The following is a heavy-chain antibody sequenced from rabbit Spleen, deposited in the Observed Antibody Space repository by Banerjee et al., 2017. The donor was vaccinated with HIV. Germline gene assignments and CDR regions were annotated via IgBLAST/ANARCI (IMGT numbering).Heavy chain of an antibody. CDR3: ARTWTTGYTYMMTFNL. J-gene: IGHJ4*01. V-gene: IGHV1S40*01. CDR1: GIDFSDYYY. CDR2: IYGGSSGTT. D-gene: IGHD6-1*01. Sequence: QSLEASGGDLVKPGASLTLTCTASGIDFSDYYYMCWVRQAPGKGLEWIGCIYGGSSGTTYYARWAKGRFTISKTSSTTVTLQLNSLTAADTATYFCARTWTTGYTYMMTFNLWGPGTLVTVS.